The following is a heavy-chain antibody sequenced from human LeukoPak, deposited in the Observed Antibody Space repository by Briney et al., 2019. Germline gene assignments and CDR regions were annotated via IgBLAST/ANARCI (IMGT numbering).Heavy chain of an antibody. J-gene: IGHJ6*03. CDR3: ARDFGISTYYYGSGSYYTPRDYYYYMDV. D-gene: IGHD3-10*01. CDR1: GGSISYYY. CDR2: IYYSGST. V-gene: IGHV4-59*12. Sequence: SETLSLTCTVSGGSISYYYWSWIRQPPGKGLEWIGYIYYSGSTNYKSSLKSRVTISVDTSKNQFSLKLRSVAAADTAVYYCARDFGISTYYYGSGSYYTPRDYYYYMDVWGKGTTVTISS.